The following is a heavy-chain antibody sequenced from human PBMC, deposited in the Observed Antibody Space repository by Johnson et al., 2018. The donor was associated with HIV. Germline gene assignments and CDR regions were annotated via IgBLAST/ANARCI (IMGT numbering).Heavy chain of an antibody. Sequence: VQLVESGGGVVRPGGSLRLSCAASGFTFDDYGMSWVRQAPGKGLAWVSGINWNGGSTGYADSVKGRFTISRDNAKNSLYLQMNSLRGEDTALYYWAGVQPVGGSYQDAFDIWGQGTMVTVSS. J-gene: IGHJ3*02. CDR2: INWNGGST. CDR3: AGVQPVGGSYQDAFDI. D-gene: IGHD1-1*01. V-gene: IGHV3-20*04. CDR1: GFTFDDYG.